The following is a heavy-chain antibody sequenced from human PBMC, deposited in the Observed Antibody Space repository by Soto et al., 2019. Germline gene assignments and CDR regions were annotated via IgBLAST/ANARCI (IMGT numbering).Heavy chain of an antibody. CDR3: ARGAIMITFGGVIDPEFDY. D-gene: IGHD3-16*02. V-gene: IGHV1-46*01. CDR2: INPSGGST. J-gene: IGHJ4*02. CDR1: GYTFTSYY. Sequence: ASVKVSCKASGYTFTSYYMHWARQAPGPGLEWMGIINPSGGSTRYAQKFQGRVTMTRDTSTSTVYMELSSLRSEDTAVYYCARGAIMITFGGVIDPEFDYWGQGTLVTVSS.